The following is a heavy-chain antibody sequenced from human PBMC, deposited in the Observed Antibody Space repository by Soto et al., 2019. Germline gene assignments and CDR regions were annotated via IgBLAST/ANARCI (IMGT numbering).Heavy chain of an antibody. D-gene: IGHD1-1*01. CDR2: IISLFGAV. CDR1: GGTFSSYA. Sequence: GASVKVSCKASGGTFSSYAISWVRQAPGQGLEWMGGIISLFGAVNYPQKFQGRVTITADESTSTAHMELTSLRSEDTAVYYCAREVGPPTGTTSYVFDMWGQGTMVT. CDR3: AREVGPPTGTTSYVFDM. J-gene: IGHJ3*02. V-gene: IGHV1-69*13.